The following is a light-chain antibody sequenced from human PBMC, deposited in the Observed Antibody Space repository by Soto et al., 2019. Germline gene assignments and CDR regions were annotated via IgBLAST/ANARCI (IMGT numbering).Light chain of an antibody. CDR1: QGISSW. CDR3: QQANSFPRT. V-gene: IGKV1-12*01. J-gene: IGKJ2*01. CDR2: DAS. Sequence: EIAMTQSPSSVYASVGERVTITCRASQGISSWLAWYHQKPGKPPKILIYDASSLQSGVPARLSGSGSGTDCTLTISSLQPEDFAAYYCQQANSFPRTFGQGTKLEIK.